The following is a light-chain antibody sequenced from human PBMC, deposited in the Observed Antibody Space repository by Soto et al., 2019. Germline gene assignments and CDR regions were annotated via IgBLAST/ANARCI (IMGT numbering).Light chain of an antibody. CDR2: EGS. CDR1: SSGVESYNL. J-gene: IGLJ2*01. Sequence: QPVLTQPASVSGSPGQSITLSCTRTSSGVESYNLVSWYQHYPGKAPKLIIYEGSQRPSGVSDRFSASESGDTASLTISGLQAEDEADYYCSSDAGAVVFGGGTKVTVL. V-gene: IGLV2-23*01. CDR3: SSDAGAVV.